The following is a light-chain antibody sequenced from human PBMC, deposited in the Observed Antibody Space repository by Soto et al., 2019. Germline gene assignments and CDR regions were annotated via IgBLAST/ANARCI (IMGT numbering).Light chain of an antibody. J-gene: IGLJ3*02. Sequence: QSVLTQPPSVSGAPGQRVTISCTGSSSNIGAGYDVHWYQQLPGTAPKLLIYGNSNRPSGVPDRFPGSKSGTTASLANNGLQAEDEADYYCQSYDSSLSGWVFGGGTKLTVL. CDR3: QSYDSSLSGWV. CDR2: GNS. CDR1: SSNIGAGYD. V-gene: IGLV1-40*01.